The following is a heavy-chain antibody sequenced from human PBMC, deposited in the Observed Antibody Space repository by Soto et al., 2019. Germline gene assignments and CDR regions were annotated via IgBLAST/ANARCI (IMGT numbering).Heavy chain of an antibody. CDR2: ISGSGGST. D-gene: IGHD6-13*01. V-gene: IGHV3-23*01. Sequence: GESLRLSCAASGFTFSNYAVTRVRQAPGKGLEWVSTISGSGGSTYYADSVKGRFTISRDNSKNTLYLQMNSLRAEDTAVYYCAKDQGSSWYEIDYWGQGTLVTVSS. J-gene: IGHJ4*02. CDR1: GFTFSNYA. CDR3: AKDQGSSWYEIDY.